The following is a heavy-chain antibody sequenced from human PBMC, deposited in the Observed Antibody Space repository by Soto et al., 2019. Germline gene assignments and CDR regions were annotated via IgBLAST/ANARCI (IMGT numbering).Heavy chain of an antibody. V-gene: IGHV5-51*01. CDR1: GYSFTSYW. CDR2: IYPGYSDT. Sequence: PGESLKISCNGYGYSFTSYWLGWGRQMPGKGLEWIGIIYPGYSDTIYSPSFQGMVTILSNNSIRTAYREWSSLKASDTSMYYCDFQENLAGFASETGWPSYYFYGMDVWGQWTTVTVSS. J-gene: IGHJ6*02. D-gene: IGHD6-19*01. CDR3: DFQENLAGFASETGWPSYYFYGMDV.